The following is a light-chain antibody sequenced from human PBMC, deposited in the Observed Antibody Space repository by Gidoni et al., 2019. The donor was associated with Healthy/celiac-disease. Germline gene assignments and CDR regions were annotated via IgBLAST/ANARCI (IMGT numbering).Light chain of an antibody. Sequence: EIVLTQSPATLSLSPGEIATLSCRYSQSVNSYLAWSQQKPGQAPRLLIYDASNRATGIPARFSGSGSGTDFTLTISSLEPEDFAVYYCQQRSNWPPALTFGGGTKVEIK. CDR1: QSVNSY. V-gene: IGKV3-11*01. CDR2: DAS. CDR3: QQRSNWPPALT. J-gene: IGKJ4*01.